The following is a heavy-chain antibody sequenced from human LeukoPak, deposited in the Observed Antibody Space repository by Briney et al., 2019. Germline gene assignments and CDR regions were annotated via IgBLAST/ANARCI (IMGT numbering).Heavy chain of an antibody. D-gene: IGHD5-18*01. J-gene: IGHJ4*02. Sequence: GGSLRLSCAASGFTFSDYWIHWVRQAPGKGLVWVSRINTDGSITNYADSVKGRFSISRDNAKNTLYLQMSSLRAEDTAVYYCARDVDTAMVDYWGQGTLVTVSS. V-gene: IGHV3-74*01. CDR3: ARDVDTAMVDY. CDR1: GFTFSDYW. CDR2: INTDGSIT.